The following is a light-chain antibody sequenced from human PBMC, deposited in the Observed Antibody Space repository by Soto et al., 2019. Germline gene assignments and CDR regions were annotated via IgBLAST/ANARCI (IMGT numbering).Light chain of an antibody. Sequence: DIVLTQSPATLSLSPVERATLSCRASQSVISTVAWYQQRPGQAPRLLIYGVSTRATGIPARFSGSGSGTEFTLTISSLQSEDFAVYYCQQYKDWPTTFGQGTKVDIK. CDR2: GVS. CDR1: QSVIST. J-gene: IGKJ1*01. V-gene: IGKV3-15*01. CDR3: QQYKDWPTT.